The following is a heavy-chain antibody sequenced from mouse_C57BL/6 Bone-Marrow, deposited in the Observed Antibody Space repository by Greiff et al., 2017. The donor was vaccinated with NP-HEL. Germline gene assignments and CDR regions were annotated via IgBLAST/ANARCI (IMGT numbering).Heavy chain of an antibody. D-gene: IGHD2-5*01. CDR3: ARRRGDYSNFSWFAY. V-gene: IGHV1-61*01. Sequence: VQLQQPGAELVRPGSSVKLSCKASGYTFTSYWMDWVKQRPGQGLEWIGNIYPSDSETHYNQKFKDKATLTVDKSSSTAYMQLSSLTSEDSAVYYCARRRGDYSNFSWFAYWGQGTLVTVSA. CDR1: GYTFTSYW. J-gene: IGHJ3*01. CDR2: IYPSDSET.